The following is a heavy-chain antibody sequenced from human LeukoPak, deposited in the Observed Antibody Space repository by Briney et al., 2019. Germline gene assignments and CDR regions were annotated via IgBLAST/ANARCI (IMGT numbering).Heavy chain of an antibody. Sequence: PSETLSLTCAVYGGSFSGYYWSWIRQPPGKGLEWIGEINHSGSTNYNPSLKSRVTISVDTSKNQFSLKLSSVTAADTAVYYCARDLEMVRGLLNDWGQGTLVTVSS. CDR2: INHSGST. D-gene: IGHD3-10*01. V-gene: IGHV4-34*01. J-gene: IGHJ4*02. CDR3: ARDLEMVRGLLND. CDR1: GGSFSGYY.